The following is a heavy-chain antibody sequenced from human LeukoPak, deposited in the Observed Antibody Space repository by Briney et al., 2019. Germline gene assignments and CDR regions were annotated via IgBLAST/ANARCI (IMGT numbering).Heavy chain of an antibody. J-gene: IGHJ6*04. D-gene: IGHD5-12*01. CDR2: IKQDGSEK. V-gene: IGHV3-7*03. Sequence: QPGRSLRLSCAASGFTFSSYWMSWVRQAPGKGLEWVANIKQDGSEKYYVDSVKGRFTISRDNAKNSLYLQMNSLRAEDTAVYYCARGEFGGYDYEWGNYYYGMDVWGKGTTVTVSS. CDR3: ARGEFGGYDYEWGNYYYGMDV. CDR1: GFTFSSYW.